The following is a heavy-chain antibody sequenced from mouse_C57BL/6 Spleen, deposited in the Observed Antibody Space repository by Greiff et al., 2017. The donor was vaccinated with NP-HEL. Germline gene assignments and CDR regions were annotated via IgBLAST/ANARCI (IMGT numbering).Heavy chain of an antibody. CDR2: IDPEDGDT. V-gene: IGHV14-1*01. J-gene: IGHJ1*03. D-gene: IGHD2-2*01. Sequence: VQLQQSGAELVRPGASVKLSCTASGFNIKDYYMHWVKQRPEQGLEWIGRIDPEDGDTEYAPKFQGKATMTADTSSNTAYLQLSSLTSEDTAVYYCTLWLRRPSYWYVDVWGTGTTVTVSS. CDR1: GFNIKDYY. CDR3: TLWLRRPSYWYVDV.